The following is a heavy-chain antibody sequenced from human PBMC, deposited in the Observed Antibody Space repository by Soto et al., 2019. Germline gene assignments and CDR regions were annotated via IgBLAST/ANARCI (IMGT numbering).Heavy chain of an antibody. Sequence: GGSLRLSCSASGFTFSSYAMHWVRQAPGKGLEYVSAISSNGGSTYYADSVKGRFTISRDNSKNTLYLQMSSLRAEDTAVYYCVRTSGFYGSGSYYYFDYWGQGTLVTVSS. D-gene: IGHD3-10*01. J-gene: IGHJ4*02. CDR2: ISSNGGST. CDR3: VRTSGFYGSGSYYYFDY. V-gene: IGHV3-64D*09. CDR1: GFTFSSYA.